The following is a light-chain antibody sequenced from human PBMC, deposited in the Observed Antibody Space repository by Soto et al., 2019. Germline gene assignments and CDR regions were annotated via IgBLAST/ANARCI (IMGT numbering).Light chain of an antibody. CDR1: SSDVGDYDS. Sequence: QSALTQPASVSGSPGQSITISCIGSSSDVGDYDSVSWCQQHPGKAPKVIIYQVTKRPSGVSSRFSASKSGNTASLTISGLQAEDEADYYCTSYTSSNTRVFGTGTQLTVL. V-gene: IGLV2-14*01. J-gene: IGLJ1*01. CDR3: TSYTSSNTRV. CDR2: QVT.